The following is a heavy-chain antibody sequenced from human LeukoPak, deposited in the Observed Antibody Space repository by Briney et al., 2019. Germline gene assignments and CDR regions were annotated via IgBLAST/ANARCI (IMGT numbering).Heavy chain of an antibody. Sequence: SETLSLTCTVSGGSINSSSYYWGWVRQPPGKGLEWIGSMYYRGSTYYNPSLKSRVTISVDTSKNQFSLKLSSVTAADTAVYYCARDAGHQLSRRNYYAMDVWGQGTTVTVSS. D-gene: IGHD1-1*01. J-gene: IGHJ6*02. V-gene: IGHV4-39*07. CDR2: MYYRGST. CDR3: ARDAGHQLSRRNYYAMDV. CDR1: GGSINSSSYY.